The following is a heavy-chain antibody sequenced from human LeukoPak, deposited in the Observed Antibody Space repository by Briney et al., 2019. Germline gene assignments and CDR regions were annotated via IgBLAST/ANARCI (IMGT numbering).Heavy chain of an antibody. CDR2: ISSNGGST. V-gene: IGHV3-64*01. CDR3: AKDTDHYYGSGSYWNY. J-gene: IGHJ4*02. D-gene: IGHD3-10*01. Sequence: GGSLRLSCAASGFTFSSYAMHWVRQAPGKGLEYVSAISSNGGSTYYANSVKGRFTISRDNSKNTLYLQMNSLRAEDTAVYYCAKDTDHYYGSGSYWNYWGQGTLVTVSS. CDR1: GFTFSSYA.